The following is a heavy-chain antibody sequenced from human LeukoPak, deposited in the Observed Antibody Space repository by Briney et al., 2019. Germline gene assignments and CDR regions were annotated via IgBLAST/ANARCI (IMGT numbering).Heavy chain of an antibody. D-gene: IGHD2-2*01. J-gene: IGHJ4*02. CDR2: IYYSGST. CDR3: ARRAIDDIVVVPAASFFDY. Sequence: SETLSLTCTVSGGSISSSSYYCGWIRQPPGKGLEWIGSIYYSGSTYYNPSLKSRVTISVDTSKNQFSLKLSSVTAADTAVYYCARRAIDDIVVVPAASFFDYWGQGTLVTVSS. CDR1: GGSISSSSYY. V-gene: IGHV4-39*01.